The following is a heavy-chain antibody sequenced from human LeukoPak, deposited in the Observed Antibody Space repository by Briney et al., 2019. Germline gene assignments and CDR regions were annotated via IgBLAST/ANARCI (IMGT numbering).Heavy chain of an antibody. V-gene: IGHV4-34*01. CDR2: INHSGST. J-gene: IGHJ4*02. CDR1: GGSFSGYY. CDR3: ARRGYNWND. Sequence: SETLSLTCAVYGGSFSGYYWSWIRQPPGKGLEWIGEINHSGSTNYNPSLKSRVTISVDTSKNQFSLKLSSVTAADTAVYYCARRGYNWNDWGQGTLVTVSS. D-gene: IGHD1-20*01.